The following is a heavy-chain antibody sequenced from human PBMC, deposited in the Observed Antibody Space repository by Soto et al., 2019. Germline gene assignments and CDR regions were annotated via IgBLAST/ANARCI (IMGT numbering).Heavy chain of an antibody. Sequence: DVQLVESGGGLIQPGESLRLSCAAFGLTISGKKYVAWVRQAPGRGLEWVSALYDVDGSFYADSVTGRFTTSSDSPNTTVYLHMNDLRPDDTAVYYCANWHEREHALDVWGKGTTVTISS. V-gene: IGHV3-53*01. J-gene: IGHJ3*01. CDR3: ANWHEREHALDV. CDR2: LYDVDGS. D-gene: IGHD1-1*01. CDR1: GLTISGKKY.